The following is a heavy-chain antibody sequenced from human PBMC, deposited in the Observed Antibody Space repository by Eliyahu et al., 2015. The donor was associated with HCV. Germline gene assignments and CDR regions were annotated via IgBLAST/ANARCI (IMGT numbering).Heavy chain of an antibody. CDR1: GGSISLGSYY. V-gene: IGHV4-39*01. Sequence: QLQLQESGPGLVKPSETLSLTCTVSGGSISLGSYYWAWIRQPPGKGLEWIGMVYYTGTTYYNPSLKSRVTISVDTSKNQFSLKMNSMTAADTAVYYCARQNSGSYFNWLDPWGQGAPVTVSS. J-gene: IGHJ5*02. CDR3: ARQNSGSYFNWLDP. D-gene: IGHD1-26*01. CDR2: VYYTGTT.